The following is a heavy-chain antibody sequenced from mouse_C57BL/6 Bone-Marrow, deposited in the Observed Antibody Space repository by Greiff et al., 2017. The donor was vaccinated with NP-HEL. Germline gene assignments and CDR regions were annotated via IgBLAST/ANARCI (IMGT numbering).Heavy chain of an antibody. CDR1: GYTFTSYW. CDR2: IHPNSGST. J-gene: IGHJ1*03. CDR3: ARTIYYGNAYWYFDD. D-gene: IGHD2-1*01. V-gene: IGHV1-64*01. Sequence: VQLQQPGAELVKPGASVKLSCKASGYTFTSYWMHWVKQRPGQGLEWIGMIHPNSGSTNYNEKFKSKATLTVDKSSSTAYMQLSSLTSEDSAVYYCARTIYYGNAYWYFDDWGTGTTVTVSS.